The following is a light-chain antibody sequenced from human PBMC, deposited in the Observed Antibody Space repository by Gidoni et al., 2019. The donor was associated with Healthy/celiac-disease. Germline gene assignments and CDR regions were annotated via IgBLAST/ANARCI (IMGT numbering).Light chain of an antibody. CDR1: SSDVGSYNL. CDR2: EGS. Sequence: SALTQPASVSGSPGQSIPISCTGTSSDVGSYNLVSWYQQHPGKAPKLRIYEGSKQPSGVSNRFSGSKSGNTASLTISGLQAEDEADDYCCSYAGSSTNWVFGGGTKLXV. J-gene: IGLJ3*02. CDR3: CSYAGSSTNWV. V-gene: IGLV2-23*01.